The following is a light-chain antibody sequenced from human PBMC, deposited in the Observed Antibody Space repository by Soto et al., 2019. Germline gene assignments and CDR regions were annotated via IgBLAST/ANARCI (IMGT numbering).Light chain of an antibody. CDR2: EAT. J-gene: IGLJ1*01. CDR3: TSYTITSPYV. V-gene: IGLV2-14*01. Sequence: QSALTQPASMSGSPGQSITISCTGTSSDIGRYNFVSWYQHHPGKAPKLLIYEATKRPSGVSYRFSGSKSGNTASLTISGLQAEDEADYYCTSYTITSPYVFGTGTKLTVL. CDR1: SSDIGRYNF.